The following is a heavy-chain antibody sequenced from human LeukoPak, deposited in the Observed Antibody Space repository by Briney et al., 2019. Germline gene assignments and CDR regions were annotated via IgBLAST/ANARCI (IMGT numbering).Heavy chain of an antibody. V-gene: IGHV1-8*01. CDR2: INPNSGNT. CDR3: ARNRETDAFDV. CDR1: GYTFTTYD. D-gene: IGHD1-14*01. Sequence: ASVKVSCKPSGYTFTTYDINWVRQATGQGLEWIGWINPNSGNTDRAQKFQGRVTTTTNTSIGTVYMELSSLRSEDTAVYFCARNRETDAFDVWGQGTMVTVSS. J-gene: IGHJ3*01.